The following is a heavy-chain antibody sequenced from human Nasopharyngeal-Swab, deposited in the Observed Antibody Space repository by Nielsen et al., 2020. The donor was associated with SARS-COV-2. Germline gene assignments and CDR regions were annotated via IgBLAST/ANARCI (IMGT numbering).Heavy chain of an antibody. J-gene: IGHJ4*02. CDR1: GFTFSSYE. D-gene: IGHD4-17*01. CDR2: IISSGSTI. CDR3: AGDGATVTSGGFDY. Sequence: GGSLRLSCAASGFTFSSYEMNWVRQAPGKGLERVSYIISSGSTIYYADSVKGRFTISRDNAKNSLYLQMNSLRAEDTAVYYCAGDGATVTSGGFDYWGQGTLVTVSS. V-gene: IGHV3-48*03.